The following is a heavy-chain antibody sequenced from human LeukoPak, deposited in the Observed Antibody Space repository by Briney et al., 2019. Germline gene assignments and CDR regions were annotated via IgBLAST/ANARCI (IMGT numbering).Heavy chain of an antibody. CDR2: IYYSGST. D-gene: IGHD2-15*01. Sequence: SETLSLTCTVSGGSISSYYWSWIRQPPGKGLEWIGYIYYSGSTNYNPSLKSRVTISVDTSKNQFSLKLSSVTAADTAVYYCARPLHGAFDIWGQGTMVTVPS. J-gene: IGHJ3*02. CDR3: ARPLHGAFDI. V-gene: IGHV4-59*01. CDR1: GGSISSYY.